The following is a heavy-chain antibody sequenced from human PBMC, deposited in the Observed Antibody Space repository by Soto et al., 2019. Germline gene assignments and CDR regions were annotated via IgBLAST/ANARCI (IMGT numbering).Heavy chain of an antibody. D-gene: IGHD2-2*01. J-gene: IGHJ6*02. V-gene: IGHV1-18*04. CDR3: ARDRGCSSTSCYRYYYYGMDV. CDR1: GYTFTSYG. Sequence: ASVKVSCKASGYTFTSYGISWVRQAPGQGLEWMGWISAYNGNTNYAQKLRGRVTMTTDTSTSTAYMELRSLRSDDTAVYYCARDRGCSSTSCYRYYYYGMDVWGQGTTVTVSS. CDR2: ISAYNGNT.